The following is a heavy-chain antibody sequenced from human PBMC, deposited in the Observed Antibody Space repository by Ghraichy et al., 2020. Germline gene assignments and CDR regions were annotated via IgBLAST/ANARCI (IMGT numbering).Heavy chain of an antibody. CDR3: ARDDAVGAIKRGINWFDP. CDR1: GDSVSSNSAA. D-gene: IGHD1-26*01. Sequence: SQTLSLTCAISGDSVSSNSAAWNWIRQSPSRGLEWLGRTYYRSKWYNDYAVSVKSRITINPDTSKNQFSLQLNSVTPEDTAVYYCARDDAVGAIKRGINWFDPWGQGTLVTVSS. V-gene: IGHV6-1*01. CDR2: TYYRSKWYN. J-gene: IGHJ5*02.